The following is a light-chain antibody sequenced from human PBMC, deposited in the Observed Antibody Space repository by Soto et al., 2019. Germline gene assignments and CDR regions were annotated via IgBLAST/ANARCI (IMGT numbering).Light chain of an antibody. CDR2: DAS. Sequence: EIVLTQSPATLSLSPGERATLSCRATQSVSSYLAWYQHKPGQAPRLLIYDASNRATGIPARFSGSGSGTDFTLTISSLEPEDFAVYYCQQRSTWPLTFGGGIKVEIK. V-gene: IGKV3-11*01. J-gene: IGKJ4*01. CDR1: QSVSSY. CDR3: QQRSTWPLT.